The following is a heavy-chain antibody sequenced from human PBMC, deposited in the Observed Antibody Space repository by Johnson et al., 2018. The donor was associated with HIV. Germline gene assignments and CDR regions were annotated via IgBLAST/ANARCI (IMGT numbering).Heavy chain of an antibody. CDR2: IKSKTDGGTT. CDR3: TTGWYSGYDLPNAFDI. V-gene: IGHV3-15*01. Sequence: VQLVESGGGLVQPGGSLRLSCAASGFTFSNAWMSWVRQAPGKGLEWDGRIKSKTDGGTTDYAAPVKGRFTNSRDDSKNTLYLQMNSLKTEDTAVYYCTTGWYSGYDLPNAFDIWGQGTMVTVSS. D-gene: IGHD5-12*01. J-gene: IGHJ3*02. CDR1: GFTFSNAW.